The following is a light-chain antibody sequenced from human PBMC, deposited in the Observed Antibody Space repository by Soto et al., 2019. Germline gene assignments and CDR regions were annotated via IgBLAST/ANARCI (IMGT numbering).Light chain of an antibody. J-gene: IGLJ1*01. CDR3: TSSTTSSTYV. CDR1: SSDVGGSNY. Sequence: QSALTQPASVSGSPGQSITISCTGTSSDVGGSNYVSWYQQHPGKAPKLMIYDVTNRPSGVSDRFSAYKSGNTASLTISGLQAEDEADYYCTSSTTSSTYVFGTGTKLTVL. CDR2: DVT. V-gene: IGLV2-14*01.